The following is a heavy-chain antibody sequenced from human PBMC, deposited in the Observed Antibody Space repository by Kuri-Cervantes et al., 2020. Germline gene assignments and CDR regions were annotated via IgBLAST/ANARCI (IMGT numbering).Heavy chain of an antibody. J-gene: IGHJ4*02. CDR2: IIPIFDTA. D-gene: IGHD3-22*01. CDR1: GGTFSSYA. Sequence: SVKVSCKASGGTFSSYAISWVRQAPGQGLEWMGGIIPIFDTANYAQKFQGRVTITADKSTSTAYMELSSLRSEDTAVYYCARDRRYYYDSSGYWGQGTLVTVSS. CDR3: ARDRRYYYDSSGY. V-gene: IGHV1-69*06.